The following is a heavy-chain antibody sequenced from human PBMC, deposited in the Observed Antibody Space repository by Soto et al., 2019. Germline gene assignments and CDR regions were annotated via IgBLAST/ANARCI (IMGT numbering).Heavy chain of an antibody. CDR2: IGGNRGYI. CDR1: GFTFSNYN. J-gene: IGHJ6*02. V-gene: IGHV3-21*01. Sequence: EVQLVEFGGGLVKPGGSLGLSCAASGFTFSNYNMNWVRQSPGKGLEWVSSIGGNRGYIYHSDSVKGRFTISRDNAKNSLYLQMNSLRAEDTAVYYWAGGGSWYAAAYGMEVWGQGTTVSVSS. CDR3: AGGGSWYAAAYGMEV. D-gene: IGHD6-13*01.